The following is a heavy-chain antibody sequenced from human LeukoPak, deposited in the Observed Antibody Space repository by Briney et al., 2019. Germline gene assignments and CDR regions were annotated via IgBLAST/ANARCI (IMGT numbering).Heavy chain of an antibody. J-gene: IGHJ3*02. D-gene: IGHD6-13*01. CDR3: ARDLGHTLDPIAAAAPGAFDI. CDR2: ISAYNGNT. CDR1: GYTFTSYG. V-gene: IGHV1-18*01. Sequence: GASVKVSCKASGYTFTSYGISWVRQAPGQGLEWMGWISAYNGNTNYAQKLQGRVTMTTDTSTSTAYMELRSLRSDDTAVYYCARDLGHTLDPIAAAAPGAFDIWGQGTMVTVSS.